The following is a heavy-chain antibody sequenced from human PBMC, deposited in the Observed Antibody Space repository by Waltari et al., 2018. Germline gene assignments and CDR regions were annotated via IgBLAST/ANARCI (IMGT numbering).Heavy chain of an antibody. D-gene: IGHD6-13*01. CDR2: IKQDGTEK. J-gene: IGHJ4*02. V-gene: IGHV3-7*04. CDR1: GFTFITYS. Sequence: EVQLVESGGGLVQPGGSLRLSCAVSGFTFITYSMTWVRQAPGKGLEWVANIKQDGTEKYYVDSVKGRFSISRDNGKNLLYLHMNSLRADDTAVYYCARDEMHRTTWYHFWGQGTQVTVSS. CDR3: ARDEMHRTTWYHF.